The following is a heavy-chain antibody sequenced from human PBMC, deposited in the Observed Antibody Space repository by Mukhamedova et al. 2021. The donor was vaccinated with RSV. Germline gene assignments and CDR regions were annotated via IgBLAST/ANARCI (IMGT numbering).Heavy chain of an antibody. J-gene: IGHJ6*01. CDR3: GKDLKRGSSFYSYYGMD. V-gene: IGHV3-30*18. Sequence: YAMHWVRPAPGKGLEWVAVISYDGRFQYYADSVKGRFTVSRDNALSTLYLQMNSLRTEDTAIYSCGKDLKRGSSFYSYYGMD. D-gene: IGHD3-10*01. CDR1: YA. CDR2: ISYDGRFQ.